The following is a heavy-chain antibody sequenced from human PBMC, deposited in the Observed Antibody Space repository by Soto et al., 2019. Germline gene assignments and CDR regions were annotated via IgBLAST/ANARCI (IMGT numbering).Heavy chain of an antibody. CDR2: INSDGSST. V-gene: IGHV3-74*01. J-gene: IGHJ4*02. Sequence: AVSLRLSCAASGFTFSSYGMPWVRQAPGKGLVWVSRINSDGSSTSYADSVKGRFTISRDNAKNTLYLQMNSLRAEDTAVYYCATHYDYIWGSLSFDYWAREPWSPSPQ. CDR3: ATHYDYIWGSLSFDY. CDR1: GFTFSSYG. D-gene: IGHD3-16*01.